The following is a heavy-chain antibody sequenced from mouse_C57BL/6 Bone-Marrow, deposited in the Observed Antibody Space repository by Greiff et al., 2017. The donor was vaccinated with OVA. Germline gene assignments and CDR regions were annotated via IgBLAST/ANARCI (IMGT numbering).Heavy chain of an antibody. V-gene: IGHV1-54*01. CDR3: ARYGDCSCLDY. CDR2: IYPGSGGT. Sequence: QVQLQQSGAELVRPGASVKLSCKASGYAFTDYSIEWVKQRPGQGLEWIGVIYPGSGGTNYNEKFKGKATLTADKSSSTAYMRLSSLTSEDSAVYVCARYGDCSCLDYWSQGTTLTVSS. D-gene: IGHD2-13*01. CDR1: GYAFTDYS. J-gene: IGHJ2*01.